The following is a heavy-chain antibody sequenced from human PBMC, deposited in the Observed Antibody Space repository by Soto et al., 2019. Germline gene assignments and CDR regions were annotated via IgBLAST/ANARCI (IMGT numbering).Heavy chain of an antibody. V-gene: IGHV4-34*01. D-gene: IGHD2-15*01. J-gene: IGHJ5*02. CDR2: INHSGST. CDR1: GGSFSGYY. Sequence: PSETLSLTCAVYGGSFSGYYWSWIRQHPGKGLEWIGEINHSGSTNYNPSLKSRVTISVDTCKNQFSLKLSSVTAADTAVYYCARGRRVVAATRWFDPWGQGTLVTVSS. CDR3: ARGRRVVAATRWFDP.